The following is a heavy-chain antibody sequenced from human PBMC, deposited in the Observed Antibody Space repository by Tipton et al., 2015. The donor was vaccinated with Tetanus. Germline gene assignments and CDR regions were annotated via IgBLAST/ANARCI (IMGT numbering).Heavy chain of an antibody. D-gene: IGHD6-19*01. CDR3: ARLVKQWLVPEDY. J-gene: IGHJ4*02. V-gene: IGHV4-59*01. CDR2: IHFSGHT. Sequence: TLSLTCTVSGGPLRSYYWSWIRQSPGKGLEWIGYIHFSGHTKYNPSLKSRVTFSLGTSQNQISLQLTSVTAADTAVYFCARLVKQWLVPEDYWGRGTLVTVS. CDR1: GGPLRSYY.